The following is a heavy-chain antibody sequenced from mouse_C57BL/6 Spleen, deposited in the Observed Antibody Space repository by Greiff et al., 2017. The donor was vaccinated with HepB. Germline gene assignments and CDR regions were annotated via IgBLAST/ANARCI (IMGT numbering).Heavy chain of an antibody. V-gene: IGHV1-15*01. CDR2: IDPETGGT. CDR1: GYTFTDYE. D-gene: IGHD2-2*01. J-gene: IGHJ3*01. CDR3: LSTMVTPWFAY. Sequence: QVQLQQSGAELVRPGASVTLSCKASGYTFTDYEMHWVKQTPVHGLEWIGAIDPETGGTAYNQKFKGKAILTADKSSSPAYMELRSLTSEDSAVYYCLSTMVTPWFAYWGQGTLVTVSA.